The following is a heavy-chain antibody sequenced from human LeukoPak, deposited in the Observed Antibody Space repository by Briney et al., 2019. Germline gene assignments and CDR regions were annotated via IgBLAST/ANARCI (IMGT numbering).Heavy chain of an antibody. CDR3: ARDFDY. V-gene: IGHV3-66*01. CDR2: IYSGGST. J-gene: IGHJ4*02. Sequence: GGSLRLSCAASGFPVSSNYMSWVRQAPGKGLEWVSVIYSGGSTYYADSVKGRFTISRDNSKNTLYLQMNSLRAEDTAVYYCARDFDYWGQGTLVTVSS. CDR1: GFPVSSNY.